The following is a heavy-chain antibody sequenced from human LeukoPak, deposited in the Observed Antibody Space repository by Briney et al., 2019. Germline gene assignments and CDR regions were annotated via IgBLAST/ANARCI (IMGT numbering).Heavy chain of an antibody. CDR3: ARRIAAAGSAFDI. J-gene: IGHJ3*02. CDR1: GGSISTSSYY. Sequence: SETLSLTCTASGGSISTSSYYWGWIRQPPGKGLQWIGSIYYSGSTHYNPSLKSRITISVDTSKNQISLKLSSVTAADTAVYYCARRIAAAGSAFDIWGQGTKVTVSS. V-gene: IGHV4-39*01. D-gene: IGHD6-13*01. CDR2: IYYSGST.